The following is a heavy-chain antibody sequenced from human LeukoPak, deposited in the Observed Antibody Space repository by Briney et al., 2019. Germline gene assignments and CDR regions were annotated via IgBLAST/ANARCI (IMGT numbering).Heavy chain of an antibody. CDR2: INHSGST. D-gene: IGHD6-6*01. V-gene: IGHV4-34*01. CDR1: GGSFSGYY. J-gene: IGHJ3*02. CDR3: ARAPVWQPEGAFDI. Sequence: SETLSLTCAVYGGSFSGYYWSRIRQPPGKGLEWIGEINHSGSTNYNPSLKSRVTISVDTSKNQFSLKLSSVTAADTAVYYCARAPVWQPEGAFDIWGQGTMVTVSS.